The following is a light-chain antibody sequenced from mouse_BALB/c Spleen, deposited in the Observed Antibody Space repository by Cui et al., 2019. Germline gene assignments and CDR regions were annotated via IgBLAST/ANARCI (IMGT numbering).Light chain of an antibody. CDR3: QQWSSNPLT. CDR2: LTS. V-gene: IGKV4-68*01. CDR1: LSVSY. J-gene: IGKJ5*01. Sequence: QIVLTQSPAPMSASPGEKVTLTSSAGLSVSYMYWYQQKPRSTPKPWIYLTSNLASGGPARFSDSGSGNSYSLTISSMEAEDAATYYCQQWSSNPLTFGAGTKLELK.